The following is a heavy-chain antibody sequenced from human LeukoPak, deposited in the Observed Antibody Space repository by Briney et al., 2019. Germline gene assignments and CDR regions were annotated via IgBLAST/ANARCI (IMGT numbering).Heavy chain of an antibody. CDR1: GGTFSSYT. D-gene: IGHD2-2*01. Sequence: GASVKVSCKASGGTFSSYTISWVRQAAGQGLEWMGGIIPIFGTANYAQKFQGRVTITADESTSTAYMELSSLRSEDTAVYYCARAIVGQYCSSTSCLLFDYWGQGTLVTVSS. CDR2: IIPIFGTA. CDR3: ARAIVGQYCSSTSCLLFDY. J-gene: IGHJ4*02. V-gene: IGHV1-69*13.